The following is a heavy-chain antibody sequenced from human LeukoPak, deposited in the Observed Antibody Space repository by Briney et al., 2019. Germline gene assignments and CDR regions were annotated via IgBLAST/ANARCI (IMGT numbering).Heavy chain of an antibody. J-gene: IGHJ5*02. CDR2: IYYSGST. D-gene: IGHD2-2*01. V-gene: IGHV4-30-4*08. CDR1: GGSISSGDYY. Sequence: PSETLSLTCTVSGGSISSGDYYWSWIRQPPGKGLEWIGYIYYSGSTYYNPSLKSRVTISVDTSKNQFSLKLSSVTAADTAVYYCARHNDCSSTSCYSPWGQGTLVTVSS. CDR3: ARHNDCSSTSCYSP.